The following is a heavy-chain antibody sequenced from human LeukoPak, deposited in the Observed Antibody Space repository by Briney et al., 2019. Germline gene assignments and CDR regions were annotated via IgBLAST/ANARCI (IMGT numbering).Heavy chain of an antibody. V-gene: IGHV3-74*01. CDR1: GFTFSSYW. Sequence: PGGSLRLSCEASGFTFSSYWMHWVRQAPGKGLVWVSRINSDGSRTGYADSVKGRFTISRDNAKNTLYLQMNSLRAEDTAVYYCAKHRENYGDSCLDDYWGQGALVTVSS. CDR2: INSDGSRT. J-gene: IGHJ4*02. D-gene: IGHD4-17*01. CDR3: AKHRENYGDSCLDDY.